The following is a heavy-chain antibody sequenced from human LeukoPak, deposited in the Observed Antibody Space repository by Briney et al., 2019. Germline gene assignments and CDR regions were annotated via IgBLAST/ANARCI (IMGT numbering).Heavy chain of an antibody. V-gene: IGHV1-8*03. D-gene: IGHD2-2*01. J-gene: IGHJ4*02. CDR2: MNPNSGNT. Sequence: ASVKVSCKASGYTFTSYDITWVRQATGQGLEWMGWMNPNSGNTGYAQKFQGRVTITRNTSISTAYMELSSLGSEDTAVYYCARENYCSSTSCLDYWGQGTLVTVSS. CDR3: ARENYCSSTSCLDY. CDR1: GYTFTSYD.